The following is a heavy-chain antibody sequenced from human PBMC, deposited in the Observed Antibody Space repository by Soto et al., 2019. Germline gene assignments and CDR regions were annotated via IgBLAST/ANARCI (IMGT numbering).Heavy chain of an antibody. CDR3: ARDRRGSYYKDAFDI. Sequence: PGGSLRLSCAASGFTFSSYGMHWVRQAPGKGLEWVAVIWYDGSNKYYADSVKGRFTISRDNSKNTLYLQMNSLRAEDTAVYYWARDRRGSYYKDAFDIWGQGTMVT. D-gene: IGHD3-10*01. CDR2: IWYDGSNK. V-gene: IGHV3-33*01. J-gene: IGHJ3*02. CDR1: GFTFSSYG.